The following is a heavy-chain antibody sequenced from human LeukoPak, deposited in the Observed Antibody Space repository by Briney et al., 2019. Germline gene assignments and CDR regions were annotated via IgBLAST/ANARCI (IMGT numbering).Heavy chain of an antibody. V-gene: IGHV4-34*01. D-gene: IGHD3-10*01. CDR2: INHSGST. J-gene: IGHJ5*02. CDR1: GVSFSGYY. CDR3: ARHFPPHHSGSYWFDA. Sequence: SGSLSLTCAVSGVSFSGYYRSWIRQPPGKGLEWVAEINHSGSTNYNPSLMSRVTISVDTSKNQFSLKLSSVTAADTAVYYCARHFPPHHSGSYWFDAWSRGTLVTVSS.